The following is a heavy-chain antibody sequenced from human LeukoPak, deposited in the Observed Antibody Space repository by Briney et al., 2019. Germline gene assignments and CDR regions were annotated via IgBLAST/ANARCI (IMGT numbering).Heavy chain of an antibody. CDR2: IYSGGST. D-gene: IGHD3-22*01. CDR3: ARDTGGSVVSSGYYV. J-gene: IGHJ4*02. Sequence: GSLRLSCAASGFTVSSNYMSWVRQAPGKGLEWVSVIYSGGSTYYADSVKGRFTISRDNSKNTLYLQMNSLRAEDTAVYYCARDTGGSVVSSGYYVWGQGTLVTVSS. V-gene: IGHV3-53*01. CDR1: GFTVSSNY.